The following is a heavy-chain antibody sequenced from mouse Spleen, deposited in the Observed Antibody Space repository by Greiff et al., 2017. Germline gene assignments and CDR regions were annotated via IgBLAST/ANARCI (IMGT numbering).Heavy chain of an antibody. CDR1: GYSFTDYN. J-gene: IGHJ1*01. D-gene: IGHD1-1*01. CDR3: ARSDYYGSSYWYFDV. CDR2: IYPYNGGT. Sequence: LVESGPELVKPGASVKVSCKASGYSFTDYNMYWVKQSHGKSLEWIGYIYPYNGGTSYNQKFKGKATLTVDKSSSTAFMHLNSLTSEDSAVYYCARSDYYGSSYWYFDVWGAGTTVTVSS. V-gene: IGHV1S135*01.